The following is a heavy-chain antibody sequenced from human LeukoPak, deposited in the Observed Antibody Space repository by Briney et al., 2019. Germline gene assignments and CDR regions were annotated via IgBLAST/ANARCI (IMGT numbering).Heavy chain of an antibody. CDR1: GFTFSSYG. J-gene: IGHJ5*02. V-gene: IGHV3-23*01. Sequence: GGSLRLSCAVSGFTFSSYGMSWVRQAPGKGLQWVSSISGSGTNTYYADSVKGRFTISRDNSKNTLYLQMNNLRAGDTAVYFRANLAVAGPMASGTKITPWGQGTLVTVSS. D-gene: IGHD6-19*01. CDR3: ANLAVAGPMASGTKITP. CDR2: ISGSGTNT.